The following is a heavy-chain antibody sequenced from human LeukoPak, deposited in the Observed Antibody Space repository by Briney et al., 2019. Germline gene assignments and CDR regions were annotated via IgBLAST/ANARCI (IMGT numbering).Heavy chain of an antibody. CDR3: ARCDVVVPAAIGY. D-gene: IGHD2-2*01. J-gene: IGHJ4*02. CDR2: ISAYNGNT. V-gene: IGHV1-18*01. CDR1: GYTFTSYG. Sequence: GASVKVSCKASGYTFTSYGISWVRQAPGQGLEWMGWISAYNGNTNYAQKLQGRVTMTTETSTSTAYIDLRSLRSDDSAVFYCARCDVVVPAAIGYWGQGTLVTVSS.